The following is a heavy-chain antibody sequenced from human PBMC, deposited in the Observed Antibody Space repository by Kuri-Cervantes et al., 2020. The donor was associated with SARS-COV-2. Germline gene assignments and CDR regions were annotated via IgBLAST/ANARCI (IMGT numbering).Heavy chain of an antibody. CDR2: IYSGGNT. Sequence: GGSLRLSCAASGFTFSNAWMSWVRQAPGKGLEWVSVIYSGGNTDYADSVKGRFTISRDNSKNTLYLQMNSLKTEDTAVYYCTTDSTAAYCGGDCYPFGYWGQGTLVTVSS. D-gene: IGHD2-21*01. CDR1: GFTFSNAW. J-gene: IGHJ4*02. V-gene: IGHV3-53*01. CDR3: TTDSTAAYCGGDCYPFGY.